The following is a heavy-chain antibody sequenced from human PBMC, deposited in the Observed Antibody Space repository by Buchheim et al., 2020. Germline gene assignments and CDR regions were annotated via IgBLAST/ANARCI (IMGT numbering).Heavy chain of an antibody. D-gene: IGHD3-22*01. CDR3: ARDDSDDSSGYYYDWFDP. J-gene: IGHJ5*02. Sequence: QVQLVQSGAEVRKPGASVKVSCKASGYTFTGYYMHWVRQAPGQGLEWMGWINPNSGGTNYAQKFQGRVTMTRDTSISTAYMELRRLRSDDTAVYYCARDDSDDSSGYYYDWFDPWGQGTL. CDR1: GYTFTGYY. CDR2: INPNSGGT. V-gene: IGHV1-2*02.